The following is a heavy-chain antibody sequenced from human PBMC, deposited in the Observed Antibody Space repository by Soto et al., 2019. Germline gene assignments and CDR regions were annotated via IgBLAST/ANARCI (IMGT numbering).Heavy chain of an antibody. CDR2: INHSGST. V-gene: IGHV4-34*01. Sequence: PSETLSLTCAVYGGSFSGYYWSWFRQPPGKGLEWIGEINHSGSTNYNPSLKSRVTISVDTSKNQFSLKLSSVTAADTAVYYCARHVQWLVTFDYWGQGTLVTVS. D-gene: IGHD6-19*01. CDR3: ARHVQWLVTFDY. J-gene: IGHJ4*02. CDR1: GGSFSGYY.